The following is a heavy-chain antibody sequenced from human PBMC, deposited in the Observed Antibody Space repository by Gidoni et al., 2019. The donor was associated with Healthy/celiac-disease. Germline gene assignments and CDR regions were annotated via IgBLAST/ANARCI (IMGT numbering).Heavy chain of an antibody. D-gene: IGHD7-27*01. CDR3: TRAREVTGPPNPDY. Sequence: GCLVQPGRSLRLSCPASGFTFGDYAMSWFRQAPGKGLEWVGFIRSKAYGGTTEYAASVKGRFTISRDDSKSIAYLQMNSLKTEDTDVYYCTRAREVTGPPNPDYWGQGTLVTVSS. J-gene: IGHJ4*02. CDR1: GFTFGDYA. V-gene: IGHV3-49*03. CDR2: IRSKAYGGTT.